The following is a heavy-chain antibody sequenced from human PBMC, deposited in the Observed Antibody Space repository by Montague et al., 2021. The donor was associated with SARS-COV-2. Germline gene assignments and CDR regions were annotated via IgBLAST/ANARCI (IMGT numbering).Heavy chain of an antibody. CDR1: AYTFTSYD. Sequence: SVKVSCKASAYTFTSYDINWVRQAAGQGLEWMGWMNPNSGNTGYAQKLQGRVTMTRDTSMNTAYMELSSLRSEDTAVYYCARASLVRGVIITRVRYSYYMDVWGKGTTVTVSS. J-gene: IGHJ6*03. V-gene: IGHV1-8*01. D-gene: IGHD3-10*01. CDR2: MNPNSGNT. CDR3: ARASLVRGVIITRVRYSYYMDV.